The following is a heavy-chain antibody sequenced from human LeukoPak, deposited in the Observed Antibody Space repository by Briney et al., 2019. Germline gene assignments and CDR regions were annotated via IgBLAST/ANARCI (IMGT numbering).Heavy chain of an antibody. CDR2: IYYSGST. V-gene: IGHV4-39*01. CDR3: ARGPYASGCVNPVLSYWYFDL. Sequence: SETLSLTCTVSGGSISSSSYYWGWIRQPPGKGLEWIGSIYYSGSTYYNPSLNSRVTISVDTSKNQFSLKLSSVTAADTAVYYCARGPYASGCVNPVLSYWYFDLWGRGTLVTVSS. D-gene: IGHD3-10*01. CDR1: GGSISSSSYY. J-gene: IGHJ2*01.